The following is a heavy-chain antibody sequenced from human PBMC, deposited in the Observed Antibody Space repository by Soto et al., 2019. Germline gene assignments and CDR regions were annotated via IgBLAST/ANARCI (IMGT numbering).Heavy chain of an antibody. CDR3: AKGSCSSTSCQNDY. V-gene: IGHV3-9*01. D-gene: IGHD2-2*01. Sequence: LRLSCAASGFTFDDYAMHWVRQAPGKGLEWVSGISWNSGSIGYADSVKGRFTISRDNAKNSLYLQMNSLRAEDTALYYCAKGSCSSTSCQNDYWGQGTLVTVSS. CDR2: ISWNSGSI. J-gene: IGHJ4*02. CDR1: GFTFDDYA.